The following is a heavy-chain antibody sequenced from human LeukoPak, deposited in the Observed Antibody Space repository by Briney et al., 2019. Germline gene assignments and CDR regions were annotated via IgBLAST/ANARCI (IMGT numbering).Heavy chain of an antibody. CDR1: GGSITSSDYY. CDR2: IYYSGTT. Sequence: SETLSLTCTVSGGSITSSDYYWSWIRQPPGKGLEWIGYIYYSGTTSYNPSLKSRVTMSVDTSRNQFSLKLSSVTAADTAVYYCARDFSGSGTYYWSPWGQGTLVTVSS. J-gene: IGHJ5*02. CDR3: ARDFSGSGTYYWSP. D-gene: IGHD3-10*01. V-gene: IGHV4-30-4*01.